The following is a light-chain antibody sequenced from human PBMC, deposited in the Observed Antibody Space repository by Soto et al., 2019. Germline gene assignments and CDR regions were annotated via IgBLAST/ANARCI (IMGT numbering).Light chain of an antibody. CDR2: YTS. CDR1: QYVGTR. J-gene: IGKJ1*01. Sequence: EIVLTQSPATLSSSPGETATLSCRASQYVGTRLAWYQHKPGQAPRLLINYTSNRATGIPARFSGSGSGTDFTLTINSLAPEDFAIYYCHQRQSWPRTFGQGTKVDIK. V-gene: IGKV3-11*01. CDR3: HQRQSWPRT.